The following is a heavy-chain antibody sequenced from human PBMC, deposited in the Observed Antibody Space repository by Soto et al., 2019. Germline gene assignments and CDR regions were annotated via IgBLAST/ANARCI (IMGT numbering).Heavy chain of an antibody. CDR3: ARGFYGDLIDY. J-gene: IGHJ4*02. CDR2: IWYDGSNK. D-gene: IGHD4-17*01. V-gene: IGHV3-33*01. CDR1: GFTFSSYG. Sequence: GGSLRLSCAASGFTFSSYGMHWVRQAPGKGLEWVAVIWYDGSNKYYADSVKGRFTISRDNSKNTLYLQMNSLRAEDTAVYYCARGFYGDLIDYWGQGTLVTVSS.